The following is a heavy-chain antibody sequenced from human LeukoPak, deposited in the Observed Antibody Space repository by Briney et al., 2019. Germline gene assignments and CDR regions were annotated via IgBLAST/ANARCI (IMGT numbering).Heavy chain of an antibody. J-gene: IGHJ4*02. CDR2: IYYSGST. CDR1: GGSISSGDYY. V-gene: IGHV4-30-4*01. D-gene: IGHD5-12*01. Sequence: SQTLSLTCTVSGGSISSGDYYWSWIRQPPGKGLEWIGYIYYSGSTYYNPSLKSRVTISVDTSKNQFSLKLSPVTAADTAVYNCARGSGYDLGFFDYWGQGTLVTVSS. CDR3: ARGSGYDLGFFDY.